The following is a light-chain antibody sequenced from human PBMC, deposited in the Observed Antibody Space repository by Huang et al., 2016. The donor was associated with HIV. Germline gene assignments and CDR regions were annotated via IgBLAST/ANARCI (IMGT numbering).Light chain of an antibody. CDR2: GAS. V-gene: IGKV3-20*01. Sequence: EVVLTQSPGTLFLSPGERAPLSCWASQSVTRNYLAWEQQKPGQAPRLLIYGASNRATGLPDRASGSGSGTDFTLTISRLEPEDFAVYYCQQYGSSPTWTFGQGTKVEIK. J-gene: IGKJ1*01. CDR1: QSVTRNY. CDR3: QQYGSSPTWT.